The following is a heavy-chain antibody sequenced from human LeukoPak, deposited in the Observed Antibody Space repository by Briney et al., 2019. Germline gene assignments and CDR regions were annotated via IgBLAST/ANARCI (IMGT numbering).Heavy chain of an antibody. Sequence: ASVKVSCKASGYTFTSYDINWVRQATGQGLEWMGWMNPNSGNTGYAQKFQGRVTMTRNTSISTAYMELSSLRSEDTAVYYCARAIRGRIAARPYYFDYWGQGTLDTVSS. D-gene: IGHD6-6*01. CDR1: GYTFTSYD. J-gene: IGHJ4*02. CDR3: ARAIRGRIAARPYYFDY. V-gene: IGHV1-8*01. CDR2: MNPNSGNT.